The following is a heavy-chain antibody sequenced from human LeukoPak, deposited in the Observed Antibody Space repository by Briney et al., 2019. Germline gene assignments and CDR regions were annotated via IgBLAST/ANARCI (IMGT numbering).Heavy chain of an antibody. D-gene: IGHD6-13*01. CDR1: GYTFTGYY. CDR2: INPNSGGT. J-gene: IGHJ3*02. V-gene: IGHV1-2*04. Sequence: ASVKVSCKASGYTFTGYYMHWVRQAPGQGLEWMGWINPNSGGTNYAQKFQGWVTMTRDTSISTAYMELSRLRSDDTAVYYCARPLAAAGMVAFDIWGQGTMVTVSS. CDR3: ARPLAAAGMVAFDI.